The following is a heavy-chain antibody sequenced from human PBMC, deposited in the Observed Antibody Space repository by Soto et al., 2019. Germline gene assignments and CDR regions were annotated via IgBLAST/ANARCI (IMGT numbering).Heavy chain of an antibody. Sequence: QVQLQQWGAGLLKPSETLSLTCAVYGGSFSGYYWSWIRQPPGQGLEWIGEINHSGSTNYNPSLKSRVTISVDTSKNQFSLKLSSVTAADTAVYYCARGGYYYYYGIDVWGQGTTVTVSS. D-gene: IGHD2-15*01. V-gene: IGHV4-34*01. CDR1: GGSFSGYY. CDR3: ARGGYYYYYGIDV. CDR2: INHSGST. J-gene: IGHJ6*02.